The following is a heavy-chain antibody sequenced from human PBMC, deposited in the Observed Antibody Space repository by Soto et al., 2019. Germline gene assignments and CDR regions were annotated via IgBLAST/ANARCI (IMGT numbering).Heavy chain of an antibody. V-gene: IGHV3-23*01. CDR2: ISGSGGST. CDR1: GFTFSSYA. Sequence: EVQLLESGGGLVQPGGSLRLSCAASGFTFSSYAMSWVRQAPGKGLEWVSAISGSGGSTYYADSVKGRFTISRDNSKISLYLQMNSLGAEDTAVYYCARRSSGWYFDYWGQGTLVTVSS. CDR3: ARRSSGWYFDY. J-gene: IGHJ4*02. D-gene: IGHD6-19*01.